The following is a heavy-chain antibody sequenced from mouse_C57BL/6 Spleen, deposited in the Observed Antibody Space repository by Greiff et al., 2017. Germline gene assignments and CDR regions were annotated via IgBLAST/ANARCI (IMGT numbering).Heavy chain of an antibody. Sequence: QVQLQQSGAELVRPGASVTLSCKASGYTFTDYEMHWVKQTPVHGLEWIGAIDPETGGTAYNQKFKGTAILTADKSSSTAYMELRSLTSADSAVYYCTRFHGSVTGYYAMDYWGQGTSVTVSS. CDR3: TRFHGSVTGYYAMDY. CDR1: GYTFTDYE. V-gene: IGHV1-15*01. J-gene: IGHJ4*01. CDR2: IDPETGGT. D-gene: IGHD2-12*01.